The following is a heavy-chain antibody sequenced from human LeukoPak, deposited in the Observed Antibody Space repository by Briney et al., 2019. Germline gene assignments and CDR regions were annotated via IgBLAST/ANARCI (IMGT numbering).Heavy chain of an antibody. CDR2: IHYSGST. J-gene: IGHJ4*02. CDR1: NGPIGSHF. V-gene: IGHV4-59*11. CDR3: ARLRPLLDQLLYFAFDS. Sequence: SETLSLTCSASNGPIGSHFWTWVRQPPGKGLEWIGHIHYSGSTNYNPSLKSRVTMSLDTSKNQFSLKLTSVTAADTAIFYCARLRPLLDQLLYFAFDSWGPGTLVTVSS. D-gene: IGHD2-2*02.